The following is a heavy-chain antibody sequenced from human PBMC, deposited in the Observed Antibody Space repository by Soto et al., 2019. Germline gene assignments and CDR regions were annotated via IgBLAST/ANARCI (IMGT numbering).Heavy chain of an antibody. D-gene: IGHD3-10*01. CDR1: GYTFTGYY. CDR2: INPNSGGT. CDR3: ARDLGLLWFGELLHWFDP. V-gene: IGHV1-2*02. J-gene: IGHJ5*02. Sequence: AAVKVSCKASGYTFTGYYMHWVRQAPGQGLEWMGWINPNSGGTNYAQKFQGRVTMTRDTSISTAYMELSRLRSDDTAVYYCARDLGLLWFGELLHWFDPWGQGTLVTVS.